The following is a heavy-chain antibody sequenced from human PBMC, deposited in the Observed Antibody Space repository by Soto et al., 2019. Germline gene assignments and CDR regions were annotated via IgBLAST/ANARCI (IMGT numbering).Heavy chain of an antibody. Sequence: RSESLYLTCTVSGRSISRFFRRRFRQSPGKRLEWLGYIFYTGSPTSNPSLKRRVTISIATSKNQFSLKLSSLTAADTAVSYCADFSDLEWFDPWGQGTRVTVSS. CDR2: IFYTGSP. J-gene: IGHJ5*02. V-gene: IGHV4-59*01. CDR3: ADFSDLEWFDP. CDR1: GRSISRFF. D-gene: IGHD4-4*01.